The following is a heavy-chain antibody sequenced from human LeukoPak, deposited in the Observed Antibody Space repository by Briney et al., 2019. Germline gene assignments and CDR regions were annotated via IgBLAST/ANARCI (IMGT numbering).Heavy chain of an antibody. Sequence: GGSLSLSCAASGFTFSSYEMNWVRQAPGKGLEWVSYISSSGSTIYYADSLKGRFTISRDNAKNSLYLQMNSLRAEDTAVYYCARGSSSWYYFDYWGQGTLVTVSS. V-gene: IGHV3-48*03. D-gene: IGHD6-13*01. J-gene: IGHJ4*02. CDR3: ARGSSSWYYFDY. CDR2: ISSSGSTI. CDR1: GFTFSSYE.